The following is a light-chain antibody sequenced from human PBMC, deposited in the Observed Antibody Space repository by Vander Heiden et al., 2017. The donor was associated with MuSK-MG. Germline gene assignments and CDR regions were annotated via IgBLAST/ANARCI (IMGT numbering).Light chain of an antibody. J-gene: IGKJ4*01. Sequence: IQLPQSSSTLSASVGDRVTITCRASQEIIIWLGWYQQKPGIAPKLLIYNASSLESGVPSRFSGSGSGTDFTLTITSLQPDDFATYYCQQYKSYPLTLGGGTKLEIK. V-gene: IGKV1-5*03. CDR1: QEIIIW. CDR2: NAS. CDR3: QQYKSYPLT.